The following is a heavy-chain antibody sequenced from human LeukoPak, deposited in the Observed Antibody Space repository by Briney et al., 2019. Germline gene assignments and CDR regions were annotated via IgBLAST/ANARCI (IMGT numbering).Heavy chain of an antibody. D-gene: IGHD3-22*01. V-gene: IGHV3-23*01. CDR2: ISGSGGSA. J-gene: IGHJ4*02. Sequence: GGSLRLSCAASGFTFSSYAMSWVRQAPGKGLEWVSLISGSGGSADYADSVKGRFTISRDNSKNTLYLQMNSLRAEDTAVYYCARCYDSSALMLTYWGQGTLVTVSS. CDR1: GFTFSSYA. CDR3: ARCYDSSALMLTY.